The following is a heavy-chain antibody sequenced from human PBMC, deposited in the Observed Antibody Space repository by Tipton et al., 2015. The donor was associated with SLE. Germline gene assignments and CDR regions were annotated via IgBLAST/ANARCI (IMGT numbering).Heavy chain of an antibody. CDR2: IYTSGST. D-gene: IGHD4/OR15-4a*01. CDR1: GGSISSGSYY. V-gene: IGHV4-61*02. Sequence: TLSLTCTVSGGSISSGSYYWSWIRQPAGKGLEWIGRIYTSGSTNYNPSLKSRVTISVDTSKNQFSLKLTSVTVADTAVYYCTRGGRGDGANPFDPWGQGTLVIVSS. CDR3: TRGGRGDGANPFDP. J-gene: IGHJ5*02.